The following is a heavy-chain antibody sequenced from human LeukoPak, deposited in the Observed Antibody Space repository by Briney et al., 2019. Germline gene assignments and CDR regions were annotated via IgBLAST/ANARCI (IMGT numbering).Heavy chain of an antibody. CDR3: ARDYYDSSGYIFDY. V-gene: IGHV1-2*02. Sequence: ASVKVSCKASGYTFTGYYMHWVRQAPGQGLEWMGWINPNSGGTNYAQKFQGRVTMTRDTSISTAYMELSRLRSDDTAVYYCARDYYDSSGYIFDYWGQGTLVTVSS. J-gene: IGHJ4*02. CDR2: INPNSGGT. D-gene: IGHD3-22*01. CDR1: GYTFTGYY.